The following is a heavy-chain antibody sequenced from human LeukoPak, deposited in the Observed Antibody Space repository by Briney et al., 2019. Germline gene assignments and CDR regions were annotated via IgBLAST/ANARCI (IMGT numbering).Heavy chain of an antibody. CDR2: IYYSGST. J-gene: IGHJ4*02. V-gene: IGHV4-39*07. Sequence: SETLSLTCTVSGDSISSSSYYWGWIRQPPGKGLEWIGSIYYSGSTYYNPSLKSRVTISVDTSKNQFSLKLSSVTAADTAVYYCARYDFNKFFDYWGQGTLVTVSS. CDR1: GDSISSSSYY. D-gene: IGHD3-3*01. CDR3: ARYDFNKFFDY.